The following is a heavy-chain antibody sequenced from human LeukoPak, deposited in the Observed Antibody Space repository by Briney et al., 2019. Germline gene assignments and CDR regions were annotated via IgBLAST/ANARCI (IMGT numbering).Heavy chain of an antibody. V-gene: IGHV3-30*03. CDR2: ISYDGSNK. D-gene: IGHD6-13*01. CDR1: GFTFSSYG. Sequence: PGGSLRLSCAASGFTFSSYGMHWVRQAPGKGLEWVAVISYDGSNKYYADSVKGRFTISRDNSKNTLYLQMNSLRAEDTAVYYCARAPLVQYLGIAAAGPGGYWGQGTLVTVSS. J-gene: IGHJ4*02. CDR3: ARAPLVQYLGIAAAGPGGY.